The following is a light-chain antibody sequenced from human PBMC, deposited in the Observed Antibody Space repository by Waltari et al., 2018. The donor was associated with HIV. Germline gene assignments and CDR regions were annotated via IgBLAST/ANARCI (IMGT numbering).Light chain of an antibody. V-gene: IGLV3-19*01. CDR3: HSRDSSGYHVV. CDR1: SLRSYY. J-gene: IGLJ2*01. Sequence: SSELTQDPSVSVALGQTVRITCQGDSLRSYYASWYQQKSGQAPVVVFFGRNNRLSGIPDRFSGSSSGNTASLTITGAQAEDEADYYCHSRDSSGYHVVFGGGTKVTVL. CDR2: GRN.